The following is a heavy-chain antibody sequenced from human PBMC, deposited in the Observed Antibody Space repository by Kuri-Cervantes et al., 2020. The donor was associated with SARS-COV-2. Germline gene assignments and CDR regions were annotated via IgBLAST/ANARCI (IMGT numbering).Heavy chain of an antibody. D-gene: IGHD1-26*01. V-gene: IGHV3-23*01. Sequence: GESLKISCAASGFTFSSYSMSWVRQAPGKGLEWVSAISGSGGSTYYADSVKGRFTISRDNSKGTLYLQMNSLRAEDTAVYYCAKEIRATTRFDAFDIWGQGTMVTVSS. CDR1: GFTFSSYS. CDR2: ISGSGGST. CDR3: AKEIRATTRFDAFDI. J-gene: IGHJ3*02.